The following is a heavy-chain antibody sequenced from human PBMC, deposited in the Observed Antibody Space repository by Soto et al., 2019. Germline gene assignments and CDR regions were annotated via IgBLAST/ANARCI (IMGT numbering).Heavy chain of an antibody. J-gene: IGHJ4*02. CDR2: IYPGDSDT. D-gene: IGHD2-15*01. CDR1: GYSFTSYW. V-gene: IGHV5-51*01. CDR3: ARLRYCSGGSCYGGDDY. Sequence: PGQSLKISCKGSGYSFTSYWIGWVRQMPGKGLEWMGIIYPGDSDTRYSPSFQGQVTISADKSISTAYLQWSSLKASDTAMYYCARLRYCSGGSCYGGDDYWGQGTLVTVSS.